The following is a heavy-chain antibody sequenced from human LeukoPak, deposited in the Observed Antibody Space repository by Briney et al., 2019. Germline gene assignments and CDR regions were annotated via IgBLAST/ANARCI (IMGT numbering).Heavy chain of an antibody. V-gene: IGHV4-31*03. CDR1: GGSISSGGYY. CDR3: ARDEIGGSYGRYAFDI. J-gene: IGHJ3*02. D-gene: IGHD1-26*01. Sequence: MPSETLSLTCTVSGGSISSGGYYWSWIRQHPGKGLEWIGYIYYSGSTYYNPSLKSRVTISVDTSKNQFSLKLSSVTAADTAVYYCARDEIGGSYGRYAFDIWGQGTMVTVSS. CDR2: IYYSGST.